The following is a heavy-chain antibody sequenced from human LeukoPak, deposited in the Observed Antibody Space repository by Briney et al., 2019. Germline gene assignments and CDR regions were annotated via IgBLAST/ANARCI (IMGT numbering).Heavy chain of an antibody. CDR2: ISYDGSNK. Sequence: GGSLRLSCAASGFTFSSYGIHWVRQAPGKGLEWVAVISYDGSNKYYADSVKGRFTISRDNSKNTLYLQMSSLRAEDTAVYYCARDSRFLEWLLRPLVGMDVWGRGTTVTVSS. J-gene: IGHJ6*02. CDR3: ARDSRFLEWLLRPLVGMDV. D-gene: IGHD3-3*01. CDR1: GFTFSSYG. V-gene: IGHV3-30-3*01.